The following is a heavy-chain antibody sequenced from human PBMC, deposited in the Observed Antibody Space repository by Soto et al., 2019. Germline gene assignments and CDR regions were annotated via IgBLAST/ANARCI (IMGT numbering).Heavy chain of an antibody. D-gene: IGHD5-18*01. CDR1: GGSFSGYY. CDR3: ARGQAKKDTAMVRPYNWFDP. Sequence: TSETLSLTCAVYGGSFSGYYWSWIRQPPGKGLEWIGEINHSGSTNYNPSLKSRVTISVDTSKNQFSLKLSSVTAADTAVYYCARGQAKKDTAMVRPYNWFDPWGQGTLVTVSS. CDR2: INHSGST. V-gene: IGHV4-34*01. J-gene: IGHJ5*02.